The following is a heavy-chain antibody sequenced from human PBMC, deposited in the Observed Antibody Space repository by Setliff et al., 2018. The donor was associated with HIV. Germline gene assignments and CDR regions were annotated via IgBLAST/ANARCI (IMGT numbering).Heavy chain of an antibody. J-gene: IGHJ6*03. V-gene: IGHV4-34*01. CDR1: GGSPSGHY. CDR2: INHSGST. Sequence: SETLSLTCAVYGGSPSGHYWTWIRQPPGKGLEWIGEINHSGSTNYNPSLKSRVSISVDTSKNQFSLRLSSVTAADTAVYYCARLDYSNYYSYYIDVWGEGTMVTVSS. CDR3: ARLDYSNYYSYYIDV. D-gene: IGHD4-4*01.